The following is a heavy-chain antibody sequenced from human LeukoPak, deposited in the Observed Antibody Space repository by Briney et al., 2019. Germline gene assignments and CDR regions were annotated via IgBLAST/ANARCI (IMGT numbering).Heavy chain of an antibody. CDR3: ARGTAITAGIDF. CDR2: INREGASK. Sequence: GGSLRLSCTASGFALSSYWMFWVRQAPGKGLVWVSQINREGASKTYGDPAKGRFTGSRDNAKNALHLQMNRLRVDDTAVYYCARGTAITAGIDFWGQGTLVTVSS. J-gene: IGHJ4*02. D-gene: IGHD6-19*01. CDR1: GFALSSYW. V-gene: IGHV3-74*01.